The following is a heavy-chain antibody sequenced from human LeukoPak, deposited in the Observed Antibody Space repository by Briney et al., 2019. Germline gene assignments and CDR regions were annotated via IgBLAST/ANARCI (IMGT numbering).Heavy chain of an antibody. D-gene: IGHD2-21*02. J-gene: IGHJ1*01. V-gene: IGHV3-23*01. CDR1: GFTFSSYA. CDR3: ARDWGHCGGDCYSTYFQH. CDR2: ISGSGGST. Sequence: PGGSLRLSCAASGFTFSSYAMSWVRQAPGKGLEWVSAISGSGGSTYYADSVKGRFTISRDNSKNTLYLQMNSLRAEDTAVYYCARDWGHCGGDCYSTYFQHWGQGTLVTVSS.